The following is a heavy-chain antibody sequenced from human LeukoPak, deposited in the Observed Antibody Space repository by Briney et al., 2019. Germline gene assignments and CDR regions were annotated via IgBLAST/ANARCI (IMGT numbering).Heavy chain of an antibody. D-gene: IGHD3-22*01. CDR1: GFTFSSYW. CDR3: ARSTLERDYYGNSGYFYVPFDL. J-gene: IGHJ4*02. Sequence: AGGSLRLSCAASGFTFSSYWMHWVRQAPGKGLVWVSRINSDGSSTSYADAVKGRFTISRDNAKNTAYLQMNSLRAEDTAVYYCARSTLERDYYGNSGYFYVPFDLWGQGTLVTVSS. CDR2: INSDGSST. V-gene: IGHV3-74*01.